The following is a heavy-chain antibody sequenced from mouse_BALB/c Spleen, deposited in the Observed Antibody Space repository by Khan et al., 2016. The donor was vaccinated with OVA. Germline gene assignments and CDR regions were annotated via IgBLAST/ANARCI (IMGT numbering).Heavy chain of an antibody. CDR1: GYTFINYW. D-gene: IGHD1-1*01. V-gene: IGHV1-7*01. J-gene: IGHJ2*01. Sequence: QVQLQQSGAELAKPGASVKMSCKASGYTFINYWILWVKQRPGQGLEWIGYINPSTGYTEYNQNFKDKATLTADKFSSTAYMQLSSLTSEDSAVYYCERRSLRWDFGYWGQGTTLTVSS. CDR2: INPSTGYT. CDR3: ERRSLRWDFGY.